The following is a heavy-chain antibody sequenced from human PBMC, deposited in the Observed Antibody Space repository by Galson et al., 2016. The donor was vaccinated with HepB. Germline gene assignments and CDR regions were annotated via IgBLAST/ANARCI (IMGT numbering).Heavy chain of an antibody. CDR1: GFPFRRYS. CDR2: INSGSSSK. Sequence: SLRLSCAASGFPFRRYSVNWVRQAPGKGLEWVSYINSGSSSKYYADSVKGRFTISRDDAKNSVFLQMNSLRDEDTAVFYCESGTHAGLGEIDYWGQGTLVTVSS. V-gene: IGHV3-48*02. J-gene: IGHJ4*02. D-gene: IGHD3-10*01. CDR3: ESGTHAGLGEIDY.